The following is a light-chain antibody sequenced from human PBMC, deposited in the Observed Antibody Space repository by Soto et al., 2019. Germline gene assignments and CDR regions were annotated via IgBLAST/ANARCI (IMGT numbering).Light chain of an antibody. CDR1: SSDVGSYNL. V-gene: IGLV2-23*01. CDR2: EGS. J-gene: IGLJ2*01. CDR3: QSYDSGLSAVL. Sequence: QSVLTQPASVSGSPGQSITISCTGTSSDVGSYNLVSWYQQHPGKAPKLMIYEGSKRPSGVSNRFSGSKSGNTASPTISGLQAEDAADYYCQSYDSGLSAVLFGGGTKLTVL.